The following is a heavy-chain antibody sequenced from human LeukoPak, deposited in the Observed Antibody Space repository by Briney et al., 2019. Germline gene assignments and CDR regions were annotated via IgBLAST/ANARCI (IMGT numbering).Heavy chain of an antibody. V-gene: IGHV4-4*02. CDR2: IYHSGST. D-gene: IGHD3-22*01. CDR1: GGSISSSNW. Sequence: KPSGTLSLTCAVSGGSISSSNWWSWVRQPPGKGLEWIGEIYHSGSTNYNPSLKSRVTLSVDKSKNQFSLKLSSVTAADTAVYYCASNYYDSSGYYYYFDYWGQGTLVTVSS. CDR3: ASNYYDSSGYYYYFDY. J-gene: IGHJ4*02.